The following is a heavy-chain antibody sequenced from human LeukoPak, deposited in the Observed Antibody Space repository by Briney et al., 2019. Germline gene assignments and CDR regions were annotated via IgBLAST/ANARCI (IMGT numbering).Heavy chain of an antibody. Sequence: GGSLRLSCAASGFTFSSYTMNWVRQAPGKGLEWISYISSSGSTTYYADSVKGRFTISRDSAKNSLYLQMNSLRAEDTAVYYCAREASNNWNVPANYFDYWGQGTLVSVSS. V-gene: IGHV3-48*04. J-gene: IGHJ4*02. D-gene: IGHD1-20*01. CDR1: GFTFSSYT. CDR3: AREASNNWNVPANYFDY. CDR2: ISSSGSTT.